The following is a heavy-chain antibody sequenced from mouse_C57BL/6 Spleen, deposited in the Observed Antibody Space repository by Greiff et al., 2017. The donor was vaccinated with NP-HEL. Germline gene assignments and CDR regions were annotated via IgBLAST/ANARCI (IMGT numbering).Heavy chain of an antibody. CDR1: GYTFTTYP. V-gene: IGHV1-47*01. CDR2: FHPYNDDT. CDR3: ARHYYYGRADWYFDV. D-gene: IGHD1-1*01. J-gene: IGHJ1*03. Sequence: VQLVESGAELVKPGASVKMSCKASGYTFTTYPIEWMKQNHGKSLEWIGNFHPYNDDTKYNEKFKGKATLTVEKSSSTVYLELSRLTSDDSAVYYCARHYYYGRADWYFDVWGTGTTVTVSS.